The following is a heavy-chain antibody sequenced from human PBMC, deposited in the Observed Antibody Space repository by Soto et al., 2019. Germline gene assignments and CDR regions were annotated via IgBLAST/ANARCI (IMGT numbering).Heavy chain of an antibody. V-gene: IGHV1-8*01. D-gene: IGHD5-18*01. J-gene: IGHJ6*02. CDR3: ALQDTAIVREDYGMDV. CDR2: MNPNSGNT. CDR1: GYTFTSYD. Sequence: QVQLVQSGAEVKKPGASVKVSCKASGYTFTSYDINSVRQATGQGLEWMGWMNPNSGNTGYAQKFQGRVTMTRNTSISTAYMELSSLRSEDTAVYYCALQDTAIVREDYGMDVWGQGTTVTVSS.